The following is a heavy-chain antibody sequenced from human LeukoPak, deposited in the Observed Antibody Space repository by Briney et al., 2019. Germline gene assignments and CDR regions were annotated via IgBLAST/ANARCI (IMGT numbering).Heavy chain of an antibody. D-gene: IGHD3-3*01. CDR2: ISSSGSTI. Sequence: PGGSLRLSCAASGVTFSDYYMSWIRQAPGKGLEWVSYISSSGSTIYYADSVKGRFTISRDNAKNSLYLQRNSLRAEDTAVYYCARVRWDPRFFEWLSETYYYYYYMDVWGKGTTVTVFS. J-gene: IGHJ6*03. CDR1: GVTFSDYY. CDR3: ARVRWDPRFFEWLSETYYYYYYMDV. V-gene: IGHV3-11*01.